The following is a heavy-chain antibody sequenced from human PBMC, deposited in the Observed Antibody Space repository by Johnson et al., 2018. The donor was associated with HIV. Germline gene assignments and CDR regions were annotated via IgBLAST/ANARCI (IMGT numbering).Heavy chain of an antibody. CDR1: GFTFSSYA. V-gene: IGHV3-30-3*01. CDR3: ARDPERIAYHGAFDI. J-gene: IGHJ3*02. CDR2: ISYDGSNK. Sequence: QVQLVESGGGVVQPGRSLRLSCAASGFTFSSYAMHWVRQAPGKGLEWVAVISYDGSNKYYADSVKGRFTISRDNSKNTLYLQMNSLRVDDTAVYYCARDPERIAYHGAFDIWGQGTMVTVSS. D-gene: IGHD1-14*01.